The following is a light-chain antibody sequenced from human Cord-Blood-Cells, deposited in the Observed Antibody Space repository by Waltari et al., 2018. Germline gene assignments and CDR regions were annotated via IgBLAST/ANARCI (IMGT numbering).Light chain of an antibody. CDR2: GAS. CDR3: QHRKT. Sequence: EIVMTQSPATLSVYPGERATLSCRASQSVSSNLAWYQQKPGQAPRLLIYGASTRATGIPARFSGSGSGTEFTLTISSLQSEDFAVYYCQHRKTFGQGTKVEIK. J-gene: IGKJ1*01. V-gene: IGKV3-15*01. CDR1: QSVSSN.